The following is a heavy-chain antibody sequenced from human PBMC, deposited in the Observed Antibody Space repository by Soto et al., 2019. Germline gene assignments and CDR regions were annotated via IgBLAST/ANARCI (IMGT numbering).Heavy chain of an antibody. J-gene: IGHJ3*01. D-gene: IGHD3-22*01. V-gene: IGHV3-21*01. CDR3: VRDQPQDYFYDSSGYWRSCFEL. Sequence: PGGSLRLSCGGSGFPFSTYTMNWVRQAPGKGLEWVASITVDRSFTYYADSVKGRFTISRDDAKSSLFLQMNRLRAEDTAVYYCVRDQPQDYFYDSSGYWRSCFELWGHGTMVTVSS. CDR2: ITVDRSFT. CDR1: GFPFSTYT.